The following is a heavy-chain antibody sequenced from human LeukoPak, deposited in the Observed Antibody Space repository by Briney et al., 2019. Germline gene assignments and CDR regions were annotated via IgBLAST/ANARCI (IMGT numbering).Heavy chain of an antibody. CDR2: MNPNSGNT. CDR3: ARGLAFGELLNY. Sequence: EASVKVSCKASGYTFTGYYIHWVRQATGQGLEWMAWMNPNSGNTGYAQKFQGRVTMTRDTSISTAYMELSSLRSDDTAVYYCARGLAFGELLNYWGQGTLVTVSS. J-gene: IGHJ4*02. D-gene: IGHD3-10*01. CDR1: GYTFTGYY. V-gene: IGHV1-8*02.